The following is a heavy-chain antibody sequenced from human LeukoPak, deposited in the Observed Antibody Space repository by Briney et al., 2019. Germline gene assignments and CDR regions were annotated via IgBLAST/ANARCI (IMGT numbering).Heavy chain of an antibody. Sequence: SETLSLTCTVSGGSISGYSWTWIRQPPGKGLEWIGYMYYSGSTKYNPSLRSRVTISVDTSKNQISLKANSVTAADTAVYYCARLDSSGCLSVWGQGILVTVSS. V-gene: IGHV4-59*08. D-gene: IGHD6-19*01. CDR3: ARLDSSGCLSV. J-gene: IGHJ1*01. CDR2: MYYSGST. CDR1: GGSISGYS.